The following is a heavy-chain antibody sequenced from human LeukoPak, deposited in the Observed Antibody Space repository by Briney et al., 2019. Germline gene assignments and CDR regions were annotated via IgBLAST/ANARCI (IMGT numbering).Heavy chain of an antibody. V-gene: IGHV4-59*01. J-gene: IGHJ4*02. D-gene: IGHD3-10*01. CDR1: GGSISSYY. CDR2: IYYSGST. CDR3: ARTTTMVRGVIIDFDY. Sequence: SETLSLTCTVSGGSISSYYWSWIRQPPGKGLEWIGYIYYSGSTNYNPSLKSRVTISVDTSRNQSSLKLSSVTAADTAVYYCARTTTMVRGVIIDFDYWGQGTLVTVSS.